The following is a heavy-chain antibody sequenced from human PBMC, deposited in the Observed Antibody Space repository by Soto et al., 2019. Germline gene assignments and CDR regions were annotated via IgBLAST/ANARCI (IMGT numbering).Heavy chain of an antibody. Sequence: QVQLVQSGAEVKKPGSSVKVSCKASGGTFSSYAISWVRQAPGQGLEWMGGIIPIFGTANYAQKFQGRVTITADESTSTAYMVLSSLRSEDTAVYYCVSVDRDRGYFDYWGQGTLVTVSS. D-gene: IGHD5-12*01. J-gene: IGHJ4*02. CDR3: VSVDRDRGYFDY. CDR1: GGTFSSYA. V-gene: IGHV1-69*01. CDR2: IIPIFGTA.